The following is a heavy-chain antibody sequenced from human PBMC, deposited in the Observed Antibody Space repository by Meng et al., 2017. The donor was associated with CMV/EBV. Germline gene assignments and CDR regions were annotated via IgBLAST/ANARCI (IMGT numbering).Heavy chain of an antibody. CDR2: ISSSSSYI. CDR1: GFTFSSYS. J-gene: IGHJ6*02. CDR3: ARRYLRDIVVVTHYYYGMDV. Sequence: GESLKISCAACGFTFSSYSMNWVRQAPGKGLEWVSSISSSSSYIYYADSVKGRFTISRDNAKNSLYLQMNSLRAEDTAVYYCARRYLRDIVVVTHYYYGMDVWGQGTTVTVSS. D-gene: IGHD2-2*01. V-gene: IGHV3-21*01.